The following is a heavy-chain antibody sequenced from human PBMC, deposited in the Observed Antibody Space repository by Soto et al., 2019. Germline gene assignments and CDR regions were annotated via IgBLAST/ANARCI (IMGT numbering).Heavy chain of an antibody. CDR3: AREVQVHTPAFVY. D-gene: IGHD3-10*01. CDR2: ISPMFGAA. CDR1: GGTFNTYA. V-gene: IGHV1-69*06. J-gene: IGHJ4*02. Sequence: QVQLVQSGAEMKKPGSSVKVSCQSSGGTFNTYAMNWVRQAPGQGPEWMGDISPMFGAANYAPKFQGSVTITADKPTGTSYMQLSSLTSEDTALYFCAREVQVHTPAFVYWGQGTLVTVSS.